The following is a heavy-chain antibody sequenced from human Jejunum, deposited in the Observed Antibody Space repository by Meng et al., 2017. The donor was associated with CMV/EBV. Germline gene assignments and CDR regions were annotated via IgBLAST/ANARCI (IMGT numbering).Heavy chain of an antibody. CDR1: GFTFSSTW. D-gene: IGHD1-26*01. CDR3: VRWSGSYERGFDY. CDR2: ICGDETST. V-gene: IGHV3-74*02. J-gene: IGHJ4*02. Sequence: VQMGEAGAELKTAGRSLILSVAASGFTFSSTWWHWVRQAPGKGLVWVSRICGDETSTNYASFVKGRFTIARDNAKNTPYLQMNSLRAEDTAVYYCVRWSGSYERGFDYWGQGTLVTVSS.